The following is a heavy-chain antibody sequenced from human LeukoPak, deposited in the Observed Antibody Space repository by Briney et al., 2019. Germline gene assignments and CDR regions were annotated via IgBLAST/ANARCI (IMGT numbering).Heavy chain of an antibody. Sequence: GASVKVSCKASGYTFTGYYMHWVRQAPGQGLEWMGRINPNSGGTNYAQKFQGRVTMTRDTSISTAYMELSRLRSDDTAVYYCARDGYLGVDTALMDYWGQGTLVTVSS. CDR3: ARDGYLGVDTALMDY. CDR2: INPNSGGT. D-gene: IGHD5-18*01. CDR1: GYTFTGYY. J-gene: IGHJ4*02. V-gene: IGHV1-2*06.